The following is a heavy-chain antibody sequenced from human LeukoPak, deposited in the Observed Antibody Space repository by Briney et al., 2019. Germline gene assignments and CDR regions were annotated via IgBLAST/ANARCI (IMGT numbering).Heavy chain of an antibody. CDR2: IYYSGST. CDR1: GGSISSSSYY. J-gene: IGHJ4*02. D-gene: IGHD6-13*01. CDR3: ASIAAADPLFDY. Sequence: SETLSLTCTVSGGSISSSSYYWGWIRQPPGKGLEWIGSIYYSGSTYYNPSLKSRVTISVDTYKNQFSLKLSSVTAADTAVYYCASIAAADPLFDYWGQGTLVTVSS. V-gene: IGHV4-39*01.